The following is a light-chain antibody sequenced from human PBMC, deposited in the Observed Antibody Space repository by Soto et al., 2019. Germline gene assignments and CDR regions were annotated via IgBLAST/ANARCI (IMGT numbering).Light chain of an antibody. Sequence: IVLTQSPGTLYLSPGERAALSCRASQSLNSKYLAWYQQKPGQAPRLLIYGASNRATGIPDRFSVSVSGTDRTITISRLETEDGSVYYCHQSDSSPSTFCQGTKVDIK. J-gene: IGKJ1*01. CDR2: GAS. CDR3: HQSDSSPST. CDR1: QSLNSKY. V-gene: IGKV3-20*01.